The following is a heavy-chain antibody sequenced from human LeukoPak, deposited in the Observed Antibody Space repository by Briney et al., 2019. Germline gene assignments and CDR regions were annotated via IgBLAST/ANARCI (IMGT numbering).Heavy chain of an antibody. V-gene: IGHV3-30*18. CDR1: GFTFSIYG. CDR3: AKDPIPWQKLPHWFDP. D-gene: IGHD4-11*01. J-gene: IGHJ5*02. Sequence: GGSLRLSCAASGFTFSIYGMHWVRQAPGKGLEWVAFISYDGSNKYYADSVKGRFTISRDNSKNTLYLQMNSLRAEDTAVYYCAKDPIPWQKLPHWFDPWGQGTLVTVSS. CDR2: ISYDGSNK.